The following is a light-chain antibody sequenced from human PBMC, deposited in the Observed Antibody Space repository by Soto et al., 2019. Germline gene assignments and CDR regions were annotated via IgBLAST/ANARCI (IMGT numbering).Light chain of an antibody. CDR1: QTISNY. CDR2: AAS. J-gene: IGKJ1*01. V-gene: IGKV1-39*01. CDR3: QQTYSAPRM. Sequence: DIQMTQSPSSLSASVGDRVTITCRASQTISNYLNWYQQKPGKAPKLLISAASSLQSGVPSRFSGSGSGTDFTLTISSLQPEDFATYYCQQTYSAPRMFGHGTKVEVK.